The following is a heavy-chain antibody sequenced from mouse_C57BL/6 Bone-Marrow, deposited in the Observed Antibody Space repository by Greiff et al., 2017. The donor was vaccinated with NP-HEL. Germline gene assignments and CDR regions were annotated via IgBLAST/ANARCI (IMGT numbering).Heavy chain of an antibody. J-gene: IGHJ2*01. Sequence: EVQVVESGPELVKPGASVKIPCKASGYTFTDYNMDWVKQSHGKSLEWIGDINPNNGGTIYNQKFKGKATLTVDKSSSTAYMELRSLTSKDTAVYYCARGDGNYLDYGGQGTTLTVSS. V-gene: IGHV1-18*01. CDR3: ARGDGNYLDY. CDR1: GYTFTDYN. CDR2: INPNNGGT. D-gene: IGHD2-3*01.